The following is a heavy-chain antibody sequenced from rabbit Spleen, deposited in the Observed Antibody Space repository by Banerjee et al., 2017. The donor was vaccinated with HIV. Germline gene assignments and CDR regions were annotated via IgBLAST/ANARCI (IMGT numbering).Heavy chain of an antibody. CDR3: ARNPYGGDGSGL. Sequence: QEQLVESGGGLVQPEGSLTLTCKASGFSFSDRDVMCWVRQAPGKGLEWIACINAATAKPVYATWAKGRFTISKTSSTTVTLQMTSLTVADTATYFCARNPYGGDGSGLWGPGTLVTVS. V-gene: IGHV1S45*01. D-gene: IGHD1-1*01. CDR1: GFSFSDRDV. J-gene: IGHJ6*01. CDR2: INAATAKP.